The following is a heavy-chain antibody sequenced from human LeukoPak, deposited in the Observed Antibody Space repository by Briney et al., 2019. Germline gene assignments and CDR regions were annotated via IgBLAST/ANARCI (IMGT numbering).Heavy chain of an antibody. V-gene: IGHV5-51*01. CDR1: GYSFTSYW. CDR3: ARGGIDFWSGYYAREFDY. Sequence: GESLKISCKGSGYSFTSYWIGWVRQMPGKGLEWMGIIYPGDSDTRYSPSFQGQVTISADKSISTAYLQWSSLKASDTAMYYCARGGIDFWSGYYAREFDYWGQGPLVSVSS. CDR2: IYPGDSDT. D-gene: IGHD3-3*01. J-gene: IGHJ4*02.